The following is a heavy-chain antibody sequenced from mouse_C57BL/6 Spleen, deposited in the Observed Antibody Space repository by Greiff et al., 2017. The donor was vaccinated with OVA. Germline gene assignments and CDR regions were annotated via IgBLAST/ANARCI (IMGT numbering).Heavy chain of an antibody. CDR1: GFSLTSYG. CDR2: IWSGGST. Sequence: VQLQQSGPGLVQPSQSLSITCTVSGFSLTSYGVHWVRQSPGKGLEWLGVIWSGGSTDYNAAFISRLSISKDNSKSQVFFKMNSLQADDTAIYYCARNGDPEGCFDVWGTGTTVTVSS. CDR3: ARNGDPEGCFDV. D-gene: IGHD3-3*01. V-gene: IGHV2-2*01. J-gene: IGHJ1*03.